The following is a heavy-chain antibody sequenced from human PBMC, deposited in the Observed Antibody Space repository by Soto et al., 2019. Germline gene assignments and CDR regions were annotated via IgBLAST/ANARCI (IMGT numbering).Heavy chain of an antibody. CDR2: IYHTGAT. Sequence: PSDTQSLTAPVTGGSSTTYEYSLIWLLTPPGRGLEWIGSIYHTGATHYIPSLKSRLTMSLDKSKNHFSLDLTSVTAADTALYYCVRERTIFGVAPGGGVDVWGQGTTVNV. D-gene: IGHD3-3*01. V-gene: IGHV4-30-2*01. CDR3: VRERTIFGVAPGGGVDV. CDR1: GGSSTTYEYS. J-gene: IGHJ6*02.